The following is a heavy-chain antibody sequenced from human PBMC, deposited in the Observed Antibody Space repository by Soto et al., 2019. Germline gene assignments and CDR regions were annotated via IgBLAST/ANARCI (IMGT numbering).Heavy chain of an antibody. CDR3: AKDIGRSIFGVPVYYYMDV. V-gene: IGHV3-23*01. Sequence: GGSLRLSCAASGFTFSSYAMSWVRQAPGKGLEWVSAISGSGGSTYYADSVKGRFTISRDNSKNTLYLQMNSLRAEDTAVYYCAKDIGRSIFGVPVYYYMDVWGKGTTVTVSS. CDR1: GFTFSSYA. J-gene: IGHJ6*03. CDR2: ISGSGGST. D-gene: IGHD3-3*01.